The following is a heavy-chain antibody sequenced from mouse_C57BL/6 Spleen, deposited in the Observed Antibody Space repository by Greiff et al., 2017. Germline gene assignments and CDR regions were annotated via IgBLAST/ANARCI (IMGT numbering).Heavy chain of an antibody. CDR1: GYSITSGYD. J-gene: IGHJ3*01. CDR3: ARDGYDGYYRDWFAY. CDR2: ISYSGST. D-gene: IGHD2-3*01. Sequence: EVMLVESGPGMVKPSQSLSLTCTVTGYSITSGYDWHWIRHFPGNKLEWMGYISYSGSTNYNPSLKSRISITHDTSKNHFFLKLNSVTNEDTATYYCARDGYDGYYRDWFAYWGQGTLVTVSA. V-gene: IGHV3-1*01.